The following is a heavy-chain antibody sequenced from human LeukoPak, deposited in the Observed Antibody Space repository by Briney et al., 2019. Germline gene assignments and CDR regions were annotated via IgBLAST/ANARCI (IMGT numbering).Heavy chain of an antibody. CDR3: ARGRGSFGGVIVN. CDR2: IYYSGST. Sequence: SETLSLTCTVSGGSISSSSYYWGWIRQPPGKGLEWIGSIYYSGSTYYNPSLESRVTISVDTSKNQLSLRLNSVTAADTAVYYCARGRGSFGGVIVNGGQGTLVTVSS. V-gene: IGHV4-39*02. CDR1: GGSISSSSYY. J-gene: IGHJ4*02. D-gene: IGHD3-16*02.